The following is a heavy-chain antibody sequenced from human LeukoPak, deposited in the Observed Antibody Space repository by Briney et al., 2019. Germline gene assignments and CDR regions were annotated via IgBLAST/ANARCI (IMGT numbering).Heavy chain of an antibody. D-gene: IGHD3-22*01. Sequence: SETLSLTCSVSNASIISSSYYWGWIRQPPVKGLEWIGSIYYRGGTYYNPSLKIRVTISADTSKNQFSLNLNSVTASDTAVYYCARQKILDDNYDSSGYYVDQWGQGSLVTVSS. CDR1: NASIISSSYY. V-gene: IGHV4-39*01. CDR2: IYYRGGT. J-gene: IGHJ4*02. CDR3: ARQKILDDNYDSSGYYVDQ.